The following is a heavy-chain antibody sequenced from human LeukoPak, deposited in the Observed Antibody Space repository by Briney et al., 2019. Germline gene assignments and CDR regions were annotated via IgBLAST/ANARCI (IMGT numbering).Heavy chain of an antibody. D-gene: IGHD5-18*01. J-gene: IGHJ4*02. V-gene: IGHV4-39*01. CDR3: VSPRGFSYGYFDY. CDR1: GGSISSSSAY. CDR2: IYYSKNT. Sequence: SETLSLTCTVSGGSISSSSAYWGWIRQPPGKGLEWIGSIYYSKNTYYNPSLKSRVTISADTSKNQFCLTLGSVSATDTAVYYCVSPRGFSYGYFDYWGQGTLVTVSS.